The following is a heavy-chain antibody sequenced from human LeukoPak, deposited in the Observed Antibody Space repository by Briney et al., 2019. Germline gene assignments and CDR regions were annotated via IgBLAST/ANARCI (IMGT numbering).Heavy chain of an antibody. CDR2: IYYSGST. J-gene: IGHJ4*02. CDR1: GGSISSYY. CDR3: ARGWQLEY. Sequence: SETLSLTCTVSGGSISSYYWSWIRQPPGKGLEWIGYIYYSGSTNYNPSLKSRVTISVDTSKNQFSLKLSSVTAADTAVYYCARGWQLEYWGQGTLVTVSS. V-gene: IGHV4-59*12. D-gene: IGHD6-13*01.